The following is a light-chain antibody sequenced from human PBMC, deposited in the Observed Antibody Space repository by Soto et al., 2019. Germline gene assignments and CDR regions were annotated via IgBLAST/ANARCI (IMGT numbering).Light chain of an antibody. Sequence: EIVLTQSPGTLSLSPGERATLSCRASQSISRSYLAWYQQKPGQSPRLLIYGASSMAIGIPDRFSGSGSGTDFTLTITRLEPEDFALYFCEQYGNSPPYTFGQCTKLEIK. CDR1: QSISRSY. J-gene: IGKJ2*01. CDR3: EQYGNSPPYT. V-gene: IGKV3-20*01. CDR2: GAS.